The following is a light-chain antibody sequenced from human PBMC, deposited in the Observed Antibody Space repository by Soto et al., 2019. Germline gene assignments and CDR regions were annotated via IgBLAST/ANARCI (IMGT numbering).Light chain of an antibody. V-gene: IGKV3-15*01. Sequence: EVVMTQSPATLPVSPGERATLSCRASQSVTTNMAWYQQKPGQAPRLLIYGASTRATGIPARFSGSGSGTDFTLTISRLEPEDFAVYYCHQYDSIVQTFGQGTKVDIK. CDR3: HQYDSIVQT. J-gene: IGKJ1*01. CDR1: QSVTTN. CDR2: GAS.